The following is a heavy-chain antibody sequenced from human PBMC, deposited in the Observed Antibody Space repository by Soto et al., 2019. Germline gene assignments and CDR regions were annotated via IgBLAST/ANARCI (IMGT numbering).Heavy chain of an antibody. D-gene: IGHD2-2*01. CDR2: ISAYNGNT. V-gene: IGHV1-18*01. CDR1: GGTFSSYA. Sequence: GASVKVSCKASGGTFSSYAISWVRQAPGQGLEWMGGISAYNGNTNYAQKLQGRVTMTTDTSTSTAYMELRSLRSDDTAVYYCARDQLGYCSSTSCLSDYWGQGTLVTVSS. J-gene: IGHJ4*02. CDR3: ARDQLGYCSSTSCLSDY.